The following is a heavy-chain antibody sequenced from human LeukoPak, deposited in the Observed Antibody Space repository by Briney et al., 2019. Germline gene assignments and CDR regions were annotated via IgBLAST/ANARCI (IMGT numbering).Heavy chain of an antibody. CDR1: GGSISSSPYY. J-gene: IGHJ5*02. Sequence: SETLSLTCTVSGGSISSSPYYWNWIRQPPGKGLEWIGSISYSGTTSYNPSLNSRVTISVDTSKNHFSLRLTSVTAADTAIYSCTRMPTGYPNWFDPWGQGAPVTVSS. CDR3: TRMPTGYPNWFDP. V-gene: IGHV4-39*02. D-gene: IGHD3-9*01. CDR2: ISYSGTT.